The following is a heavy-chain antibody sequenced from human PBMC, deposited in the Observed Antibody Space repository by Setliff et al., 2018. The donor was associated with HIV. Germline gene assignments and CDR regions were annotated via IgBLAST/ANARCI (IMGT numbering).Heavy chain of an antibody. CDR2: INHSGST. D-gene: IGHD6-13*01. V-gene: IGHV4-34*01. Sequence: SETLSLTCAVYGGSFSGYYWNWIRQPPGKGLEWIGEINHSGSTNYNPSLKSRVTISVDTSKNQFSLTLSSMTAADTAVYYCAKDRQLRSMYYFDYWGQGTLVTVSS. CDR3: AKDRQLRSMYYFDY. CDR1: GGSFSGYY. J-gene: IGHJ4*02.